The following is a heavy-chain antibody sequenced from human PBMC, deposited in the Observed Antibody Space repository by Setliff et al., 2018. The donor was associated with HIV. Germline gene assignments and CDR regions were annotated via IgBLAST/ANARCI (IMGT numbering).Heavy chain of an antibody. CDR2: IYPGDSDT. Sequence: RGESLKISCKGSGNSFTKYWIGWVRQMPGKGLEWMGIIYPGDSDTTYSPSFQGQVTFSADKSINTAYLQWGSLKASDTGIYFCARQTSRYITLSPPDYWGQGTLVTVSS. J-gene: IGHJ4*02. V-gene: IGHV5-51*01. CDR1: GNSFTKYW. CDR3: ARQTSRYITLSPPDY. D-gene: IGHD3-9*01.